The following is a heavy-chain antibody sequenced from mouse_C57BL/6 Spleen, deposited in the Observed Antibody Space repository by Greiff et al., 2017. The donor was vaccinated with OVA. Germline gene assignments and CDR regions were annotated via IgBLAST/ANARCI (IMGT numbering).Heavy chain of an antibody. V-gene: IGHV1-52*01. CDR3: ARRGGRYDYDGGYFDG. D-gene: IGHD2-4*01. CDR1: GYTFTSYW. J-gene: IGHJ1*03. CDR2: IDPSDSET. Sequence: VQLQQPGAELVRPGSSVKLSCKASGYTFTSYWMHWVKQRPIQGLEWIGNIDPSDSETHYNQKFQDKATLTVDKSSSTAYMQLSSLTSEDSAVYYCARRGGRYDYDGGYFDGWGTGTTVTVSS.